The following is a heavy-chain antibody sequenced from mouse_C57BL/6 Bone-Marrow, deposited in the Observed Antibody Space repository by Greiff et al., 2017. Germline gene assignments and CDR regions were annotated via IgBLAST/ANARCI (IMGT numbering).Heavy chain of an antibody. Sequence: QVQLQQPGAELVKPGASVKLSCKASGYNFTSYWMHWVKQRPGQGLEWIGMIHPNSGSTNYNEKFKSKATMTADKSSSTAYMQLSSLTSEDSAVDYCARSGGYYQFLYWGQGTTLTVSS. CDR2: IHPNSGST. V-gene: IGHV1-64*01. CDR1: GYNFTSYW. J-gene: IGHJ2*01. D-gene: IGHD2-3*01. CDR3: ARSGGYYQFLY.